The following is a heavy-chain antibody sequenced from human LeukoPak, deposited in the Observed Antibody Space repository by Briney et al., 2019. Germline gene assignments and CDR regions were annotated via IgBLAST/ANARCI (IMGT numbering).Heavy chain of an antibody. J-gene: IGHJ4*02. CDR3: ARDLRYYDSSGYYY. V-gene: IGHV3-74*01. D-gene: IGHD3-22*01. Sequence: PGGSLRLSCAASGFTFSSYWMHWVRQAPGKGLVWVSRISSDGSSTSYADSVKGRFTISRDNAKNTLYLQMNSLRAEDTAVYYCARDLRYYDSSGYYYWGQGTLVTVSS. CDR2: ISSDGSST. CDR1: GFTFSSYW.